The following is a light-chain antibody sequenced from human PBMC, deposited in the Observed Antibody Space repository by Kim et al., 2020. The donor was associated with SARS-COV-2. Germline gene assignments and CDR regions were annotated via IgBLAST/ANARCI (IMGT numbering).Light chain of an antibody. CDR1: NL. V-gene: IGLV2-23*02. CDR3: CSYAGSDSFYV. CDR2: DVT. Sequence: NLVSWYQQPPGKAPRLIIFDVTKRPSGVSDRFSGSKSATTASLTISGLQAGDEADYYCCSYAGSDSFYVFGTGTKLTVL. J-gene: IGLJ1*01.